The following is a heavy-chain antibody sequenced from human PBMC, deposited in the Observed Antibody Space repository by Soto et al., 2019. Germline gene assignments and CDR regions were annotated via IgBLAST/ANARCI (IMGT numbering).Heavy chain of an antibody. J-gene: IGHJ4*02. CDR3: ARHHQRYSGYDFFDY. Sequence: QVQLVESGGGLVKPGGSLRLSCAASGFTFSDYYMSWIRQAPGKGLEWVSYISSSSSYTNYADSVKGRFTISRDKAKNSLYLQRNSLRAEDTAVYYCARHHQRYSGYDFFDYWGQGTLVTVSS. V-gene: IGHV3-11*05. CDR2: ISSSSSYT. CDR1: GFTFSDYY. D-gene: IGHD5-12*01.